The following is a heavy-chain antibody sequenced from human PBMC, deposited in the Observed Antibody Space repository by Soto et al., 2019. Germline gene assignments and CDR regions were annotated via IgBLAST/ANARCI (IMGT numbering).Heavy chain of an antibody. CDR2: ISAYNGNT. V-gene: IGHV1-18*01. D-gene: IGHD2-2*01. CDR3: ARWDEDIVVVPAAKGFDP. Sequence: ASVKVSCKASGYTFTSYGISWVRQAPGQGLEWMGWISAYNGNTNYAQKLQGRVTMTTDTSTSTAYMELRSLRSDDTAVYYCARWDEDIVVVPAAKGFDPWRQGTLVTVSS. CDR1: GYTFTSYG. J-gene: IGHJ5*02.